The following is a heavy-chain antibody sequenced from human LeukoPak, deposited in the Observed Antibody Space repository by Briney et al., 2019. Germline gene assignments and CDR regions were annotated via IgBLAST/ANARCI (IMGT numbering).Heavy chain of an antibody. D-gene: IGHD6-19*01. CDR3: AKKYNSGWTLFDY. CDR2: ISGSGGTI. V-gene: IGHV3-23*01. Sequence: PGGSLRLSCAASGFTFSTYAMSWVRQAPGKGLEWVSAISGSGGTIYYSDSVKGRFTISRDNAKNTLYLQMNSLRAEDTAVYYCAKKYNSGWTLFDYWGQGTLVTVSS. J-gene: IGHJ4*02. CDR1: GFTFSTYA.